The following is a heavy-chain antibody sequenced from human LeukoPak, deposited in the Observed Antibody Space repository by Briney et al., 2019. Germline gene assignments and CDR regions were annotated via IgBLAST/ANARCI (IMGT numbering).Heavy chain of an antibody. CDR3: ARGQAYRRYNWNDNWFDP. D-gene: IGHD1-20*01. J-gene: IGHJ5*02. CDR1: GGTFSSYA. V-gene: IGHV1-69*04. CDR2: IIPILVIA. Sequence: ASVKVPCKASGGTFSSYAISWVRQDPGQGLEWMGRIIPILVIANYAQKFQGRVTITADKSTSTAYMELSSLRSEDTAVYYCARGQAYRRYNWNDNWFDPWGQGTLVTDSS.